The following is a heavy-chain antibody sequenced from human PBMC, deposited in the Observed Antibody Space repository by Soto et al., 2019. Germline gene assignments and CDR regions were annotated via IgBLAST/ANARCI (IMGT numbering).Heavy chain of an antibody. CDR1: GFTFSSYW. Sequence: PGGSLRLSCAASGFTFSSYWMHWVRQAPGKGLVWVSRINSDGSSTSYADSVKGRFTISRDNAKNTLYLQMNSLRAEDTAVYYRAREGDGLPFDYWGQGTLVTVSS. CDR2: INSDGSST. J-gene: IGHJ4*02. V-gene: IGHV3-74*01. CDR3: AREGDGLPFDY.